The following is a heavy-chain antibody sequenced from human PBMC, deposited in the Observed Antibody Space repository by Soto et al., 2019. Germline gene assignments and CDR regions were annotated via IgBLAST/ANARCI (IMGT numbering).Heavy chain of an antibody. V-gene: IGHV4-31*03. CDR1: GGSISSGVYY. CDR2: IYYSGST. CDR3: ARSLGYCSGGSCYSSWFDP. J-gene: IGHJ5*02. D-gene: IGHD2-15*01. Sequence: SETLSLTCTVSGGSISSGVYYWSWIRQHPGKGLEWIGYIYYSGSTYYNPSLKSRVTISVDTSKNQFSLKLSSVTAADTAVYYCARSLGYCSGGSCYSSWFDPWGQGTLVTVSS.